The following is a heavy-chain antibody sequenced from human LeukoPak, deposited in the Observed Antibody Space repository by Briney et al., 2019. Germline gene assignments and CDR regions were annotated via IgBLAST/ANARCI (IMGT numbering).Heavy chain of an antibody. CDR1: GFTVSSNY. CDR2: IYSGGST. V-gene: IGHV3-53*01. J-gene: IGHJ4*02. D-gene: IGHD6-19*01. CDR3: ARIRRGWSQNWDY. Sequence: GGSLRLSCAASGFTVSSNYMSWVRQAPGKGLEWVSVIYSGGSTYYADSVKGRFTISRDNAKNSLYLQMNSLRAEDTAVYYCARIRRGWSQNWDYWGQGTLVTVSS.